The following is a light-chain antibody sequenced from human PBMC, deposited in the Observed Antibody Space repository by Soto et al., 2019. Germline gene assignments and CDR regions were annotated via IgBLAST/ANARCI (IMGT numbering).Light chain of an antibody. CDR2: DLN. CDR3: CSYAGTYPFVV. CDR1: SSDVSAYDY. J-gene: IGLJ2*01. V-gene: IGLV2-11*01. Sequence: QSALTQPRSVSGSPGQSVTISCTGTSSDVSAYDYASWYQHRPGKPPKLMIYDLNKRPSGVPDRFSGSKSGNTASLTISGLQAEDEAAYYCCSYAGTYPFVVFGGGTKVTVL.